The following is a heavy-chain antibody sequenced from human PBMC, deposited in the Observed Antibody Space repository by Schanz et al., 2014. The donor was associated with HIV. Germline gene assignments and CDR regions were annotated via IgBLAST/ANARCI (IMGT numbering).Heavy chain of an antibody. J-gene: IGHJ4*02. V-gene: IGHV3-23*01. CDR2: VSGSGGST. CDR1: GFTFSNRA. CDR3: AKTSYGWYFDY. Sequence: EVHLLESGGGLVQPGGSLRLSCAASGFTFSNRAMSWVRQAPGKGLEWVSGVSGSGGSTYYADSVKGRFTISRDNSKNTLYVQMNSLRAEDTAIYYCAKTSYGWYFDYWGQGTLVTVSS. D-gene: IGHD6-19*01.